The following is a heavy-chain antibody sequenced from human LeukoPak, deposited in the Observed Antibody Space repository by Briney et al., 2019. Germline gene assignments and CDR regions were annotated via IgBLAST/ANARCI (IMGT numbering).Heavy chain of an antibody. Sequence: SETLSLTCTVSGGSISSSNYYRGWIRQPPGKRLEWIGGIYHTGNTHYNPSLKSRVTISVDTSKNQLSLRLSSATAADTALYYCILGGKLDYWGQGILVTVSS. V-gene: IGHV4-39*01. D-gene: IGHD3-10*01. CDR2: IYHTGNT. CDR3: ILGGKLDY. J-gene: IGHJ4*02. CDR1: GGSISSSNYY.